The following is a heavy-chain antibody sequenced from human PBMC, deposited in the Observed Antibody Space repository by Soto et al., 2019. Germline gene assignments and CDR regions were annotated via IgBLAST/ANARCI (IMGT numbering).Heavy chain of an antibody. V-gene: IGHV3-30*18. CDR3: AKGGRQWLVTSDFNY. D-gene: IGHD6-19*01. J-gene: IGHJ4*02. CDR2: VSHDGRKT. CDR1: GFTFSDYA. Sequence: VQLVESGGGVVQPGRSLRLSCAASGFTFSDYAMHWVRQAPGKGLEWVAVVSHDGRKTHYADSVKGRFTISRDSSKNTVSLEMTSLRVEDTAVYYCAKGGRQWLVTSDFNYWGQGALVTVSS.